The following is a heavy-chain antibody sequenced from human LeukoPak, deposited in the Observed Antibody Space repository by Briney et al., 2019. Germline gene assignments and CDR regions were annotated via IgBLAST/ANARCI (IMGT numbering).Heavy chain of an antibody. V-gene: IGHV4-30-2*01. CDR2: IYHSGST. Sequence: PSQTLSLTCAVSGGSISSGGYSWSWIRQPPGKGLEWIGYIYHSGSTYYNPSLKSRVTISVDRSKNQFSLKLSSVTAADTAVYYCARGHLSISIAARPRPIDIWGQGTMVTVSS. CDR3: ARGHLSISIAARPRPIDI. CDR1: GGSISSGGYS. D-gene: IGHD6-6*01. J-gene: IGHJ3*02.